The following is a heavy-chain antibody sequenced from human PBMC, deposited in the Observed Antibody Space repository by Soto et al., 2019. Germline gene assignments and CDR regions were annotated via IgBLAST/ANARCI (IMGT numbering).Heavy chain of an antibody. D-gene: IGHD3-22*01. CDR1: GFSLSVYGVR. CDR2: IHWNDDK. CDR3: AHTKDSSGFLSS. V-gene: IGHV2-5*01. Sequence: SGPTLVNPTQTLTLTCSFSGFSLSVYGVRVIWFRQPPGETLEWLALIHWNDDKRYSPYLKSRLTITKDTSKNQVVLTLTNLDPLDTGTYFCAHTKDSSGFLSSWGQGILVTVSS. J-gene: IGHJ5*02.